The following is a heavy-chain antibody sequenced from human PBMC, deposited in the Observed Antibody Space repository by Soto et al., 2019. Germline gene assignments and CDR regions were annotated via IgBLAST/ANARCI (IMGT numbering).Heavy chain of an antibody. CDR3: GRDLESYSSDY. J-gene: IGHJ4*01. D-gene: IGHD3-16*02. CDR1: GFSFSSYG. V-gene: IGHV3-21*02. Sequence: EVQLVESGGGLVKPGGSLRLSCVASGFSFSSYGMNWVRQAPGKGLEWVSSISRDSIYIYHADSVKGRFTISRDDAKNSLFVQMNSLRAEDTAVYYCGRDLESYSSDYWGHGTLVTVSS. CDR2: ISRDSIYI.